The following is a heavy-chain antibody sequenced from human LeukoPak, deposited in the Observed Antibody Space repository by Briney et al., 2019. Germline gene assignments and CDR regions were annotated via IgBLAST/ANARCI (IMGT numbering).Heavy chain of an antibody. D-gene: IGHD6-13*01. CDR2: IYYSGST. Sequence: SETLSLTCTVSGGSISNYYWSWIRQPPGKGLEWIGYIYYSGSTNYNPSLKSRVTISVDTSKNRFSLNLSSVTAADTAVYYCARSYSSSWSDYWGQGTLVTVSS. V-gene: IGHV4-59*01. J-gene: IGHJ4*02. CDR1: GGSISNYY. CDR3: ARSYSSSWSDY.